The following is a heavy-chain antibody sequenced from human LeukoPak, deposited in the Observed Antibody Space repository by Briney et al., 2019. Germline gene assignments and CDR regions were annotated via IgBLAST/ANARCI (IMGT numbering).Heavy chain of an antibody. CDR3: AKEFSGSYSPFDY. CDR2: IRYDGNIK. J-gene: IGHJ4*02. D-gene: IGHD1-26*01. CDR1: GFTFSSYG. Sequence: PGGSLRLSCGASGFTFSSYGMFWVRQSPGKGLEWVAFIRYDGNIKFYADSMKGRFTISRDNSKNTLYLQMNSLRAEDTAVYYCAKEFSGSYSPFDYWGQGTLVTVSS. V-gene: IGHV3-30*02.